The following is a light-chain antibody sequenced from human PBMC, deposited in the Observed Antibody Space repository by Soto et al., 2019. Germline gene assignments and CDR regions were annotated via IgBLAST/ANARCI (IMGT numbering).Light chain of an antibody. CDR3: QQLNSYLT. CDR1: QDISNY. CDR2: VAS. V-gene: IGKV1-9*01. Sequence: DIQLTQSPSFLSAAVGDRVTITCRASQDISNYLAWYQQKPGKAPKLLIYVASTLQSGVPSRFSGSGSGTEFTLTIDSLQPDDVATYYWQQLNSYLTFGPGTTVDFK. J-gene: IGKJ3*01.